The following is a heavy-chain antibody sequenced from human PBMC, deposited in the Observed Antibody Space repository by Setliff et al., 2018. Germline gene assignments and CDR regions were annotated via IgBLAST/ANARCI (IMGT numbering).Heavy chain of an antibody. Sequence: KTSETLSLTCTAYGGTFSDYYWTWIRQPPGKGLEWIGEINHTGTTNYNPSLKSRVTISVDTSKNQFSLTMNSVTAADAAVYYCARGRNVAARLLDTWGQGSRVTGS. D-gene: IGHD6-6*01. J-gene: IGHJ5*02. CDR3: ARGRNVAARLLDT. CDR2: INHTGTT. V-gene: IGHV4-34*01. CDR1: GGTFSDYY.